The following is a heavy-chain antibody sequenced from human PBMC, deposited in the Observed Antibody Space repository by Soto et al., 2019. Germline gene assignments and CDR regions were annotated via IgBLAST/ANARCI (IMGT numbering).Heavy chain of an antibody. D-gene: IGHD6-6*01. CDR2: IIPIFGTA. V-gene: IGHV1-69*13. CDR3: AKGSIAARQGSLGPPGYGIDV. CDR1: GGTFSSYA. J-gene: IGHJ6*02. Sequence: SVKVSCKASGGTFSSYAISWVRQAPGQGLEWMGGIIPIFGTANYAQKFQGRVTITADESTSTAYMELSSLRSEDTAVYYCAKGSIAARQGSLGPPGYGIDVWGQGTTVTVSS.